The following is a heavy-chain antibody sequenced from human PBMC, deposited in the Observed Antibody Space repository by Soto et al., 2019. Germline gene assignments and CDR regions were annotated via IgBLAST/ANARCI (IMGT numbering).Heavy chain of an antibody. CDR1: GFDSIYYW. CDR3: ARGPRPSSAGTGAY. CDR2: IDPDGTTT. J-gene: IGHJ1*01. Sequence: GVLRLSCALSGFDSIYYWIQCFRQSPVKGLEWVSRIDPDGTTTNYADSVKGRFSVSRDNAKKTIYLQMNSLTADDTALYYCARGPRPSSAGTGAYWGQGTLVTVSS. V-gene: IGHV3-74*01. D-gene: IGHD1-1*01.